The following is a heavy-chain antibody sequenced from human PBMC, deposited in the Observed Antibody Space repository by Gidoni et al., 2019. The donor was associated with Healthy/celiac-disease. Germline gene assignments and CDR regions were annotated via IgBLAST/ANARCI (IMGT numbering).Heavy chain of an antibody. CDR1: GCHFIREW. J-gene: IGHJ4*02. CDR3: ASDSLITFVGVAKVYYFDY. D-gene: IGHD3-3*01. Sequence: EVPLSATGGVLGQPAGSRQLTCAAPGCHFIREWISWVRQAPGQGLEWVGIVKKDGSEKYYVHSVKGRFTISVDNSKNSLYLQMNSLRAEDTAVYYCASDSLITFVGVAKVYYFDYWGQGTLVTVSS. CDR2: VKKDGSEK. V-gene: IGHV3-7*01.